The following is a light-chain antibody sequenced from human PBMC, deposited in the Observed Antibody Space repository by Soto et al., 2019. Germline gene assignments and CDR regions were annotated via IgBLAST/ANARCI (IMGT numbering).Light chain of an antibody. V-gene: IGKV1-5*03. CDR1: QIISSW. J-gene: IGKJ5*01. CDR3: QHYNSYPIT. CDR2: KAS. Sequence: DIQMTQSPSTLSASVGDRVTITSRASQIISSWLAWYQQKPGKAPKLLIYKASSLESGVPSRFSGSGSGTEFTLTISSLQPDDFATYYCQHYNSYPITFGQGTRLEIK.